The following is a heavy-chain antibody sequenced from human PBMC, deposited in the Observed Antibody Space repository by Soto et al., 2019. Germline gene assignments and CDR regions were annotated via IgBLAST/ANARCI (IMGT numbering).Heavy chain of an antibody. CDR2: IYSGGNT. J-gene: IGHJ6*02. CDR3: ARGYCSGGSCSPGGMDV. CDR1: GFTVSSSY. D-gene: IGHD2-15*01. Sequence: GGSLRLSCAASGFTVSSSYMSWVRQAPGKGLEWVSVIYSGGNTYYADSVKGRFTISRDNSKNTLYLQMNSLRAEDTAVYYCARGYCSGGSCSPGGMDVWGQGTTVTVSS. V-gene: IGHV3-66*01.